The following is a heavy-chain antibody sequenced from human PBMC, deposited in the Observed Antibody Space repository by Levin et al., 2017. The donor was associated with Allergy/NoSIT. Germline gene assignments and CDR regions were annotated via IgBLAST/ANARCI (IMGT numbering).Heavy chain of an antibody. V-gene: IGHV1-2*06. Sequence: WASVKVSCEASGYTFTGYYVQWVRQAPGQGLQWMGRINPNIGNTNYALNFQGRVTMTWDTSISTAYMELRRLTSDDTAIYYCATGQQLGGWFDPWGQGTLVTVSS. CDR2: INPNIGNT. CDR1: GYTFTGYY. J-gene: IGHJ5*02. D-gene: IGHD6-13*01. CDR3: ATGQQLGGWFDP.